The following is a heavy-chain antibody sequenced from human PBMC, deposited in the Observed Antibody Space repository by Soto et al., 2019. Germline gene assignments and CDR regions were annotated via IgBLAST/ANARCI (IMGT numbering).Heavy chain of an antibody. Sequence: QVQLVESGGGVVQPGRSLRLSCAASGFTFSNYAMYWVRQAPGKGLEWVADISYGGNNKYYADTVKGRFNISRDNSKNTLYLQMNSMRAEHTAVYYCARAGRDGGTCYTLVGLRYGMDVWGQGTTVTVSS. V-gene: IGHV3-30-3*01. CDR2: ISYGGNNK. CDR1: GFTFSNYA. J-gene: IGHJ6*02. CDR3: ARAGRDGGTCYTLVGLRYGMDV. D-gene: IGHD2-15*01.